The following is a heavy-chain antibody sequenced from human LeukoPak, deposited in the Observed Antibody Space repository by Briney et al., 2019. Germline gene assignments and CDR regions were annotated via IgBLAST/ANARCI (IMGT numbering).Heavy chain of an antibody. Sequence: PSETLSLTCTVSGGPMSSYYWSWIRQPPGKGLEWIGYIYYSGSTNYNPSLKSRVTISVDTSKNQFSLNLSSVTAADTAVYHCARHLRGYSYGPFDSWGQGTLVTVSS. J-gene: IGHJ4*02. CDR2: IYYSGST. CDR3: ARHLRGYSYGPFDS. V-gene: IGHV4-59*08. D-gene: IGHD5-18*01. CDR1: GGPMSSYY.